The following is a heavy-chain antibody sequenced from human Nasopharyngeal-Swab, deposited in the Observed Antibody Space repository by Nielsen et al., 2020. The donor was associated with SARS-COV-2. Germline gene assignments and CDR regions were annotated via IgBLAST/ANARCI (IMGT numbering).Heavy chain of an antibody. D-gene: IGHD2-2*01. Sequence: ASVKVSCKTSGYTFTNYAMNWVRQVPGQGLEWMGWINTNTGNPMYAQGFTGRFVFSLDTSVSTAYLQISSLKAEDTAVYYCARDLVGLGYYWGQGTLATVSS. V-gene: IGHV7-4-1*02. CDR3: ARDLVGLGYY. CDR1: GYTFTNYA. J-gene: IGHJ4*02. CDR2: INTNTGNP.